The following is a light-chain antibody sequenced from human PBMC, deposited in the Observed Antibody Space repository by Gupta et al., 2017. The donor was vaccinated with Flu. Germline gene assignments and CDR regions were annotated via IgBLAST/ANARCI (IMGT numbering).Light chain of an antibody. CDR1: SSDVGGYNY. CDR3: RSYTSSSTLV. V-gene: IGLV2-14*01. J-gene: IGLJ3*02. Sequence: QSALTQPASVSGSPGQSITISCTGTSSDVGGYNYVSCYQQHPCKAPKLMIYDVSNRPSGVSTRFSASKSGNTASLTISGLQAEDEADYYCRSYTSSSTLVFGGGTKLTVL. CDR2: DVS.